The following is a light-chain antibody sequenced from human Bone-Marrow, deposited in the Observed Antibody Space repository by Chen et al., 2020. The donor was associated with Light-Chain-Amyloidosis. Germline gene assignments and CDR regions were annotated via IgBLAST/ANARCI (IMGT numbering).Light chain of an antibody. CDR2: RDT. V-gene: IGLV3-25*03. CDR1: DLPTKY. J-gene: IGLJ2*01. CDR3: QSADSSCTYEVI. Sequence: SYELTQPPSVSVSPGQTARITCSGDDLPTKYAYWYQQKPGQAPVLVIHRDTERPSGISERFSGSSSGTTATLTISGVQAEDEADYHCQSADSSCTYEVIFGGWTKLTVL.